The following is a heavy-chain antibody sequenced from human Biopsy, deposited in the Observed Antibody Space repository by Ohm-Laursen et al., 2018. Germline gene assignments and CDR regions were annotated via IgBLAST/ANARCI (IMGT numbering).Heavy chain of an antibody. V-gene: IGHV3-30*18. J-gene: IGHJ6*01. D-gene: IGHD6-13*01. CDR2: ISFDGSDQ. CDR1: GYTLTALS. CDR3: VKDRGAAGTDYYYGMDV. Sequence: SCKVSGYTLTALSMHWVRQAPGKGLEWVAVISFDGSDQRYADSVKGRFTISRDNSKNTLYLQMNSLRAEDTAVFYCVKDRGAAGTDYYYGMDVWGQGTTVTVSS.